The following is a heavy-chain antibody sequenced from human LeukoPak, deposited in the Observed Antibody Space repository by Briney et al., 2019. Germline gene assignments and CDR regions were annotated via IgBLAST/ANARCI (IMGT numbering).Heavy chain of an antibody. CDR3: ARISSSGWFDP. J-gene: IGHJ5*02. CDR2: ISAYNGNT. CDR1: GYTFTSYG. Sequence: GASVKVSCKASGYTFTSYGISWVRQAPGQGLEWMGWISAYNGNTDYAQKLQGRVTMTTDTSTSTAYMELRSLRSDDTAAYYCARISSSGWFDPWGQGTLVTVSS. V-gene: IGHV1-18*01. D-gene: IGHD6-13*01.